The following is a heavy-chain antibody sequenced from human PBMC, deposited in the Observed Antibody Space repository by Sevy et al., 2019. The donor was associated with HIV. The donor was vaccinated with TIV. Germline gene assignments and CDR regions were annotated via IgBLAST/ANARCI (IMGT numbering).Heavy chain of an antibody. V-gene: IGHV3-23*01. CDR1: GFTFSSYA. Sequence: GGSLRLSCAASGFTFSSYAMSWVRQAPGKGLEWVSAISGSGGSTYYADSVKGRFTISRDNSKNTLYLQMNSLRAEDTAVYYCARDHSRSYYDSWFDPWGQGTLVTVSS. J-gene: IGHJ5*02. CDR3: ARDHSRSYYDSWFDP. D-gene: IGHD1-26*01. CDR2: ISGSGGST.